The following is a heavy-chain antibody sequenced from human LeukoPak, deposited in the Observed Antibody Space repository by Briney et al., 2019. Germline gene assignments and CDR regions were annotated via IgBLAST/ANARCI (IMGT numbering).Heavy chain of an antibody. V-gene: IGHV1-69*13. CDR3: ATPERRGAFDY. Sequence: GASVKVSCKASGGTFSSYAISWVRQAPGQGLEWMGGIIPIFGTANYAQKFQGRVTITADESTSTAYMELGSLRSEDTAVYYCATPERRGAFDYWGQGTLVTVSS. CDR2: IIPIFGTA. J-gene: IGHJ4*02. CDR1: GGTFSSYA. D-gene: IGHD1-1*01.